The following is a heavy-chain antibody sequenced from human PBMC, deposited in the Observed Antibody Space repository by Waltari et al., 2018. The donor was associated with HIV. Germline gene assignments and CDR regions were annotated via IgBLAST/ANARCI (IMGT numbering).Heavy chain of an antibody. CDR1: GGSISSGSYY. CDR2: IDTSGST. J-gene: IGHJ2*01. CDR3: ARVSTVVTPYFDL. V-gene: IGHV4-61*02. D-gene: IGHD4-17*01. Sequence: QVQLQESGPGLVKPSQTLSLTCTVSGGSISSGSYYWSWIRQPAGKGLEWIGRIDTSGSTNYNPSLKSRVTISVDTSKNQCSLKLSSVTAADTAVYYCARVSTVVTPYFDLWGRGTLVTVSS.